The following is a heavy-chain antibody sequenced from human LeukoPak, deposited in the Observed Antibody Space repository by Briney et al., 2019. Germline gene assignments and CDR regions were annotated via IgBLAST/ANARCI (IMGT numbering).Heavy chain of an antibody. V-gene: IGHV3-64D*09. D-gene: IGHD3-10*01. CDR3: VKNDYGSGGYLELDH. CDR1: GFTFSSHA. J-gene: IGHJ4*02. CDR2: ISHNGGST. Sequence: PGGSLRLSCSASGFTFSSHALRWVRQAPGKGLEYVSGISHNGGSTYYADSVKGRFTISRDNSKNTLYLQMSSLREADTAVYYCVKNDYGSGGYLELDHWGQGTLVTVSS.